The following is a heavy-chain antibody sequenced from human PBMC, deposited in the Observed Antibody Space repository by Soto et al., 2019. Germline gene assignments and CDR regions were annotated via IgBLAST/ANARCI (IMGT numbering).Heavy chain of an antibody. CDR2: INPSGGGT. J-gene: IGHJ4*02. Sequence: QVQLVQSGTEVKKPGASVKVSYKASGYTFLDFYILWVRQAPGQGLEWMGFINPSGGGTTYAQQFQGRLTLTRDTSTSTVYMELISLRSEDTAMYYCARDKPFSAGYWGQGTLVT. CDR3: ARDKPFSAGY. V-gene: IGHV1-46*01. D-gene: IGHD3-3*02. CDR1: GYTFLDFY.